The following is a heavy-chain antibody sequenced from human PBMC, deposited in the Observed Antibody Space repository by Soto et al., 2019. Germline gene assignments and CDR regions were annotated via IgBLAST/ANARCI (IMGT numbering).Heavy chain of an antibody. J-gene: IGHJ4*02. D-gene: IGHD4-17*01. CDR1: GFTFSNAW. Sequence: GGSLRLSCAASGFTFSNAWMSWVRQAPGKGLEWVGRIKSKTDGGTTDYAAPVKGRFTISRDDSKNTLYLQMNSLKTEDTAVYYCTTEMTTVTTDDHYWGQGTLVTVSS. CDR2: IKSKTDGGTT. V-gene: IGHV3-15*01. CDR3: TTEMTTVTTDDHY.